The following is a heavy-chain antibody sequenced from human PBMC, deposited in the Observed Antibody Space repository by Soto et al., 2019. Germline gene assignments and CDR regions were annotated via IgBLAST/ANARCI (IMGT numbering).Heavy chain of an antibody. J-gene: IGHJ3*02. D-gene: IGHD6-25*01. CDR3: ARDVSPGSSGYYFDAFDI. Sequence: EVQLVESGGGLVQPGGSLRLSCAASGFAFGDYWMTWVRQAPGKGLEWVTNIKKDGSKKPYLDSVRGRFTISRANTENSLFLQMNSLRAEDTALYYCARDVSPGSSGYYFDAFDIWGQGTTVTVSS. CDR1: GFAFGDYW. V-gene: IGHV3-7*05. CDR2: IKKDGSKK.